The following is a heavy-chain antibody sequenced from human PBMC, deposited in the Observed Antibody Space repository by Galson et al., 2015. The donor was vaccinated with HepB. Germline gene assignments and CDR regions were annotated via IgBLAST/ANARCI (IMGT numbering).Heavy chain of an antibody. D-gene: IGHD3-22*01. CDR1: GYTFTTYA. CDR2: INTNTGNP. V-gene: IGHV7-4-1*02. J-gene: IGHJ4*02. Sequence: SVKVSCKASGYTFTTYALNWVRQAPGQGLEWMGWINTNTGNPTYAQGFTGRFVFSLDTSVNTAYLQISSLKAEDTAVYFCARGTHCYYDSFGYWFFDYWGQGTLITVSS. CDR3: ARGTHCYYDSFGYWFFDY.